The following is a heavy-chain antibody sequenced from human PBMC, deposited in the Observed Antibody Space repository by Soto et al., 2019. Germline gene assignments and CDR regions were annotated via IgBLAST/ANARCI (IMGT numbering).Heavy chain of an antibody. J-gene: IGHJ6*02. CDR1: GYSFTSYW. CDR2: SYPGDSDN. CDR3: ARHVRPRYYSYGMDV. Sequence: GESLNIYCKGSGYSFTSYWIGGVRQMPGKGLECRRISYPGDSDNRYSQSLQGQVTISADKSISTTYLPWSSLKASDTAMYYCARHVRPRYYSYGMDVWGQGTMVTVSS. V-gene: IGHV5-51*01. D-gene: IGHD2-8*01.